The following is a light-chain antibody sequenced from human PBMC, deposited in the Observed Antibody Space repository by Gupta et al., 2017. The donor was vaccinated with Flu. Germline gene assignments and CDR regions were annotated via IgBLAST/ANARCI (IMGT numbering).Light chain of an antibody. CDR2: MAS. Sequence: DIQMTQSPSTLSASVGDRVTITCRASQSISSWLAWYQQKPGKPSKLLIYMASTLETGVPSRFAGSGSGTEFTLTISSLQPDDFATYYCQEYNRYSWTFGQGTKVEIK. J-gene: IGKJ1*01. V-gene: IGKV1-5*03. CDR3: QEYNRYSWT. CDR1: QSISSW.